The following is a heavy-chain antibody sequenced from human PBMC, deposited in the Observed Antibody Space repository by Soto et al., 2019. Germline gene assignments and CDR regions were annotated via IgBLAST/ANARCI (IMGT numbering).Heavy chain of an antibody. CDR2: FIPVYRTL. V-gene: IGHV1-69*13. J-gene: IGHJ4*02. Sequence: ASVKVSCKASGGSFGKSAINWVRQTPGQGLEWLGGFIPVYRTLNYAQKFQGRVTITADESTGTAYMTLSSLASDDTAVYYCATGVIWIGYFTVDSWGQGTRVTAPQ. CDR1: GGSFGKSA. CDR3: ATGVIWIGYFTVDS. D-gene: IGHD3-3*01.